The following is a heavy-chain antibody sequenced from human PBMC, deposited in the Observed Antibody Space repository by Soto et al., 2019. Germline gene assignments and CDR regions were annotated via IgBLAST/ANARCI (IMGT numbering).Heavy chain of an antibody. J-gene: IGHJ6*02. V-gene: IGHV3-48*03. CDR3: ARDVYDFWSGYYTYYYYGMVV. CDR1: GFTFSSYE. D-gene: IGHD3-3*01. CDR2: ISSSGSTI. Sequence: GGSLRLSCAASGFTFSSYEMSWVRQAPGKGLEWVSYISSSGSTIYYADSVKGRFTISRDNAKNSLYLQMNSLRAEDTAVYYCARDVYDFWSGYYTYYYYGMVVWGQGTTVTVAS.